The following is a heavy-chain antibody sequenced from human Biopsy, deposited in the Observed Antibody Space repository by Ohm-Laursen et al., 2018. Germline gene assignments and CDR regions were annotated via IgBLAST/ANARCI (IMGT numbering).Heavy chain of an antibody. Sequence: SSVKVSCKVSGGTFSSSAITWVRQAPGQGLEWMGGIIGIFRTAHYAQKFQGRVTITADEFMSTAYMELSSLRSEDTAVYYGARGGGYNWNNGWFDPWGQGTLVTVSS. CDR3: ARGGGYNWNNGWFDP. V-gene: IGHV1-69*01. J-gene: IGHJ5*02. CDR1: GGTFSSSA. CDR2: IIGIFRTA. D-gene: IGHD1/OR15-1a*01.